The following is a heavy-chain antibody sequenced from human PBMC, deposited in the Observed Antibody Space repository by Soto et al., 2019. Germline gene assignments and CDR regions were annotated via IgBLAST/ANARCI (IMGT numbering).Heavy chain of an antibody. J-gene: IGHJ6*02. CDR2: ISGSGSIK. CDR1: GFTFSGYS. Sequence: EVFLVESGGDLAQPGGSLRLSCAASGFTFSGYSFNWVRQAPGKGLEWVSYISGSGSIKYYADSMKGRFTISRDNAKNSLYLQMNSLRDEEKAIYYCTRDGGLPFCGSGAWYGGSMDVWGQGTTVAVSS. CDR3: TRDGGLPFCGSGAWYGGSMDV. D-gene: IGHD6-19*01. V-gene: IGHV3-48*02.